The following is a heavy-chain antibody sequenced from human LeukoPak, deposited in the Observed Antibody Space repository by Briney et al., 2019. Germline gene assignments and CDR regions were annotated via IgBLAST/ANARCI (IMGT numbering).Heavy chain of an antibody. D-gene: IGHD3-3*01. V-gene: IGHV4-30-2*01. Sequence: SQTLSLTCTVSGGSISSGGYYWSWIRQPPGKGLEWIGYIYHSGSTYYNPSLKSRVTISVDRSKNQFSLKLSSVTAADTAVYYCARHPSTIFGGGLDWGQGTLVTVSS. CDR2: IYHSGST. CDR3: ARHPSTIFGGGLD. J-gene: IGHJ4*02. CDR1: GGSISSGGYY.